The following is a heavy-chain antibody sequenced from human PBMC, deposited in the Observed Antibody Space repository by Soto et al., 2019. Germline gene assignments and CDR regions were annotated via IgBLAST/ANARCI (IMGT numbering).Heavy chain of an antibody. CDR1: GGSVSSNSYY. Sequence: PSETLSLTCTVSGGSVSSNSYYWSWIRQPPGKGLEWIGYISTSGTTNHDPSLKSRVTVSVDTSKNQFSLKLSSVTAADTAVYYCATIGIVGATSVDYWGQGTLVTVSS. V-gene: IGHV4-61*01. D-gene: IGHD1-26*01. CDR3: ATIGIVGATSVDY. CDR2: ISTSGTT. J-gene: IGHJ4*02.